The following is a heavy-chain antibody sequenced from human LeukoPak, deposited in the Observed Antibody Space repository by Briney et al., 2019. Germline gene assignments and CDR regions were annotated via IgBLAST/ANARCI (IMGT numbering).Heavy chain of an antibody. CDR2: ITPVTGPT. Sequence: SVKVSCKASGYTFTSYDINWVRQATGQGLEWMGAITPVTGPTNYAQKFQDRVTITAVESTDTAYMEMSGLRSEDTAVFYCATGSHGGGDYWGQGSLVIVSS. CDR1: GYTFTSYD. V-gene: IGHV1-69*13. CDR3: ATGSHGGGDY. D-gene: IGHD3-10*01. J-gene: IGHJ4*02.